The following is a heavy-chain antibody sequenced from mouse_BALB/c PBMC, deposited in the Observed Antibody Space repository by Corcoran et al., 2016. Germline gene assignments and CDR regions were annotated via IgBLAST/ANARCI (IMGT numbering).Heavy chain of an antibody. Sequence: EVQLQQSGAELVKPGASVKLSCTASGFNIKDTYMHWVKQRPEQGLEWIGRIDPANGNTKYDPKFQGKATITADTSSNTAYLQLSSLTSEDTAVYYCAPSTVAPFDYWGQGTTLTVSS. CDR3: APSTVAPFDY. J-gene: IGHJ2*01. CDR1: GFNIKDTY. CDR2: IDPANGNT. V-gene: IGHV14-3*02. D-gene: IGHD1-1*01.